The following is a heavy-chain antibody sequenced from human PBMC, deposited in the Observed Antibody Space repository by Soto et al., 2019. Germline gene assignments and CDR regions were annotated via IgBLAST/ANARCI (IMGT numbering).Heavy chain of an antibody. Sequence: ASVKVSCKASEGTFSSYTISWVRQAPGQGLEWMGRIIPILGIANYAQKFQGRVTITADKSTSTAYMELSSLRSEDTAVYYCARGPRRVVVVAATPVRYYYYGMDVWGQGTTVTVSS. D-gene: IGHD2-15*01. CDR3: ARGPRRVVVVAATPVRYYYYGMDV. CDR2: IIPILGIA. V-gene: IGHV1-69*02. CDR1: EGTFSSYT. J-gene: IGHJ6*02.